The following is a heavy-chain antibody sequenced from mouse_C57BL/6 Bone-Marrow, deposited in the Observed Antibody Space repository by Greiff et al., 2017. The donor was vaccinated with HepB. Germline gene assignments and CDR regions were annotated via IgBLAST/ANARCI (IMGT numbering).Heavy chain of an antibody. D-gene: IGHD2-5*01. Sequence: QVQLQQSGAELARPGASVKLSCKASGYTFTSYGISWVKQRTGQGLEWIGEIYPRSGNTYYNEKFKGKATLTADKSSSTAYMELRSLTSEDSAVYFCARDGYYSNYVPFFAYWGQGTLVTVSA. CDR2: IYPRSGNT. V-gene: IGHV1-81*01. CDR3: ARDGYYSNYVPFFAY. J-gene: IGHJ3*01. CDR1: GYTFTSYG.